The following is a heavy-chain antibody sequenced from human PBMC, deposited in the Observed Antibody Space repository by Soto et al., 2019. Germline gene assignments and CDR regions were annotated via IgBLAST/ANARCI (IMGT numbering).Heavy chain of an antibody. V-gene: IGHV4-34*01. J-gene: IGHJ6*02. D-gene: IGHD6-25*01. CDR2: INHRGST. CDR3: ARGSRVKIPAASGRDYYYHGLDV. CDR1: GGSFTGYY. Sequence: PSETLSLTCAVYGGSFTGYYWSWIRQPPGKGLEWIGEINHRGSTNYNPSLKSRVTISVDTSKNQFSLNLNSVTAADTAVYYCARGSRVKIPAASGRDYYYHGLDVWGQGTAVTVSS.